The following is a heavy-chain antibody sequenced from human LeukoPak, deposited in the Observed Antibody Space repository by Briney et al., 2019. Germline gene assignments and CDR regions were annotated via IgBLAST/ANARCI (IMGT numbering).Heavy chain of an antibody. J-gene: IGHJ3*02. Sequence: PSETLSLTCAVYGVSFSGYYWSWIRQPPGKGLEWIGEINHSGSTYYNQSLKSRVTISVDTSKNQFSLKLSSVTGADTAVYYCARDARTGDDAFDIWGQGTMVTVSS. D-gene: IGHD7-27*01. CDR2: INHSGST. CDR1: GVSFSGYY. V-gene: IGHV4-34*01. CDR3: ARDARTGDDAFDI.